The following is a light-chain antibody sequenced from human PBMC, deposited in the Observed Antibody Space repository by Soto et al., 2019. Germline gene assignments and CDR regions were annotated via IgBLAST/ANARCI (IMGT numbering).Light chain of an antibody. CDR3: LQEYNYPLT. Sequence: AIQMTQSPSSLSASVGDKVTITCRASQGIRNDLDWYQQKPGQAPRLLIYAASHLQNGVPSRFSGSGSGTDFTLTISSLQTEDFATYYCLQEYNYPLTFGGGTKVEI. J-gene: IGKJ4*01. V-gene: IGKV1-6*01. CDR2: AAS. CDR1: QGIRND.